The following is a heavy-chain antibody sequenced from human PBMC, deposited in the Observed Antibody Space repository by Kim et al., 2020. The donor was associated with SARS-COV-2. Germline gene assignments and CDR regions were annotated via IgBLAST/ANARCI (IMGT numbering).Heavy chain of an antibody. CDR1: GGSFSGYY. V-gene: IGHV4-34*01. CDR3: ARGRRGFSMVRGVYYFHY. D-gene: IGHD3-10*01. J-gene: IGHJ4*02. Sequence: SETLSLTCAVYGGSFSGYYWSWIRQPPGKGLEWIGEINHSGSTNYNPSLTSRVTISVDTSKNQFSLKLSSVTAADTAVYCCARGRRGFSMVRGVYYFHYWGQGTLVTVSS. CDR2: INHSGST.